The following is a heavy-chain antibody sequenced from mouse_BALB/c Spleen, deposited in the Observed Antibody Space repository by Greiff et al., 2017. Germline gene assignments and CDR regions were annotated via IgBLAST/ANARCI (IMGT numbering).Heavy chain of an antibody. J-gene: IGHJ4*01. V-gene: IGHV5-6-2*01. Sequence: EVKLVESGGGLVKLGGSLKLSCAASGFTFSSYYMSWVRQTPEKRLELVAAINSNGGSTYYPDTVKGRFTISRDKAKNTLYLQMSRLKSEDTALFYCARQGVSYALDYWGQGTSVTVSS. D-gene: IGHD2-5*01. CDR3: ARQGVSYALDY. CDR1: GFTFSSYY. CDR2: INSNGGST.